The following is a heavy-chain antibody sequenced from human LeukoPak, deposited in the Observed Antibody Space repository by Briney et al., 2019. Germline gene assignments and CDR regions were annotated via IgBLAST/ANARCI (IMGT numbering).Heavy chain of an antibody. V-gene: IGHV1-18*01. CDR3: ARGVLTNCGGDCYQGDY. D-gene: IGHD2-21*02. Sequence: ASVKVSCKASGYTFSNYAITFVRQAPGQGLEWMGWISVYSGLTKYAQKFQGRLTMTTDTSTTTAYMELRSLTSADTGVYFCARGVLTNCGGDCYQGDYWGQGTLVTVSS. CDR1: GYTFSNYA. CDR2: ISVYSGLT. J-gene: IGHJ4*02.